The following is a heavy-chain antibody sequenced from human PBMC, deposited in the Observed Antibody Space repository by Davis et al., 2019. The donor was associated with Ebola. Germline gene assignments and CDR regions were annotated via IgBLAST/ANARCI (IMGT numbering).Heavy chain of an antibody. CDR3: AKGSLYGSRSITAGMDV. CDR2: MSGSGST. J-gene: IGHJ6*02. D-gene: IGHD4-17*01. CDR1: GFIFSSYT. Sequence: GESLKISCAASGFIFSSYTMSWVRQAPGKGLEWVSGMSGSGSTYYADSVKGRFTFSRDNSKNTLYLQMNSLRAEDTAIYYCAKGSLYGSRSITAGMDVWGQGTTVTVSS. V-gene: IGHV3-23*01.